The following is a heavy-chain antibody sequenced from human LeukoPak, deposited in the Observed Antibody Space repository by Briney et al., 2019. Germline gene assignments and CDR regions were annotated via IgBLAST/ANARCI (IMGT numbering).Heavy chain of an antibody. Sequence: SETLSLTCAVYGGSFSGYYWSWIRQPPGKGLEWIGEINHSGSTNYNPSLKSRVTISVDTSKNQFSLKLSSVTAADTAVYYCASRIQLWLHWFDPWGQGTLVTVSS. CDR2: INHSGST. CDR1: GGSFSGYY. J-gene: IGHJ5*02. D-gene: IGHD5-18*01. V-gene: IGHV4-34*01. CDR3: ASRIQLWLHWFDP.